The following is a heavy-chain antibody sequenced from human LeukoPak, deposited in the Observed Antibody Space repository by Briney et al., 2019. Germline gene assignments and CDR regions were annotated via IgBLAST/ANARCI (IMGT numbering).Heavy chain of an antibody. Sequence: GGSLRLSCAASGFTFSSYWMYWVRQAPGKGLVWVSRINSDGSSTYYADSVKGRFTTSRDNTKNTQYLQMNSLRAEDTAMYYYARDRRLGRAHSYMDVWGKGTTVTVSS. CDR1: GFTFSSYW. D-gene: IGHD6-13*01. CDR3: ARDRRLGRAHSYMDV. J-gene: IGHJ6*03. CDR2: INSDGSST. V-gene: IGHV3-74*01.